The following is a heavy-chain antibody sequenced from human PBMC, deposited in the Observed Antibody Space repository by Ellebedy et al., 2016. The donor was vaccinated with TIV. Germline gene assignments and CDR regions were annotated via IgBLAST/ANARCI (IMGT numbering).Heavy chain of an antibody. CDR3: ARERHHSYGYYYYGMDV. D-gene: IGHD5-18*01. J-gene: IGHJ6*02. CDR2: VTGNGGAT. CDR1: GFTFTNYA. Sequence: GGSLRLSXSASGFTFTNYAMHWVRQAAGKGLEYVSAVTGNGGATFYADSVKGRFTISRDNSKNTLYLQMNSLRAEDTAVYYCARERHHSYGYYYYGMDVWGQGTTVTASS. V-gene: IGHV3-64*04.